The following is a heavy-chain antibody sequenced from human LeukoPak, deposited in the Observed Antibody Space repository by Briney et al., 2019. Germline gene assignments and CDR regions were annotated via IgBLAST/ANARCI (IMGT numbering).Heavy chain of an antibody. D-gene: IGHD2-21*02. Sequence: GGSLRLSCAASGFTFDTYNMNWVRQAPGKGLEWVSSISQSSTYIYYADSARGRFTISRDNSKNSLFLQMTSLRVEDTAVYFCAREVSYCAGDCSPAWGQGTLVTVSS. V-gene: IGHV3-21*01. J-gene: IGHJ5*02. CDR2: ISQSSTYI. CDR3: AREVSYCAGDCSPA. CDR1: GFTFDTYN.